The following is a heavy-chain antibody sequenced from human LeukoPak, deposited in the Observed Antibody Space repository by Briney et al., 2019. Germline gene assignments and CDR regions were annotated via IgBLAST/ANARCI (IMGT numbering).Heavy chain of an antibody. CDR2: INPSGGST. CDR1: GYTFTSYY. D-gene: IGHD6-13*01. J-gene: IGHJ4*02. V-gene: IGHV1-46*01. Sequence: GASVKVSCKASGYTFTSYYMHWVRQAPGQGLEWMGIINPSGGSTSYAQKFQGRVTMTRDMSTSTVYMELSSLRSEDTAVYYCARGISSSWYWGVHFDYWGQGTLVTVSS. CDR3: ARGISSSWYWGVHFDY.